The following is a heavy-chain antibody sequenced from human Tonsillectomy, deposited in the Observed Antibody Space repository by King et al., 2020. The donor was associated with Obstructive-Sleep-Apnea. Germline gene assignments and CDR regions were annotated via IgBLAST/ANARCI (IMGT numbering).Heavy chain of an antibody. CDR3: VRHLVATVKGDDA. Sequence: VQLVQSGPEVKKPGESLRISCKGSGYRFTSYWISWVRQMPGKGLEWMGRIYPRDSDSNYSPSFQGHVTISVDKSISTAYLQWSSLKASDTAMYYCVRHLVATVKGDDAWGQGTLVTVSS. J-gene: IGHJ5*02. CDR1: GYRFTSYW. CDR2: IYPRDSDS. V-gene: IGHV5-10-1*01. D-gene: IGHD5-24*01.